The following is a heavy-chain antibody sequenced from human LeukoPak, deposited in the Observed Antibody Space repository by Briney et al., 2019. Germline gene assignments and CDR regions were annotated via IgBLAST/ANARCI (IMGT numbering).Heavy chain of an antibody. V-gene: IGHV4-38-2*02. J-gene: IGHJ4*02. CDR1: GYSISSGYY. Sequence: SETLSLTCTVSGYSISSGYYWGWIRQPPGKGLEWIGEINHSGSTNYNPSLKSRVTISVDTSKNQFSLKLSSVTAADTAVYYCARGRRYSSSSRNFDYWGQGTLVTVSS. CDR2: INHSGST. D-gene: IGHD6-6*01. CDR3: ARGRRYSSSSRNFDY.